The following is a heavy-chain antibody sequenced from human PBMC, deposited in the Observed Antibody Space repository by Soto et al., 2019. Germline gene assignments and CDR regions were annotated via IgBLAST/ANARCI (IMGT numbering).Heavy chain of an antibody. J-gene: IGHJ6*02. V-gene: IGHV3-53*01. Sequence: GSLRLSCAASGFTVRSNYMSWVRQAPGKGLEWVSVIYSGGSTYYADSVKGRFTISRDNSKNTLYLQMNSLRAEDTAVYYCARIPTDYYYGMDVWGQGTTVTVSS. D-gene: IGHD2-21*01. CDR1: GFTVRSNY. CDR2: IYSGGST. CDR3: ARIPTDYYYGMDV.